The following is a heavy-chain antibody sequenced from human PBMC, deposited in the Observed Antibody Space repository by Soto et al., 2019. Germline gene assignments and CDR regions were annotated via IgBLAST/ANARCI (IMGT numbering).Heavy chain of an antibody. D-gene: IGHD3-3*01. CDR1: GFTFSSYA. CDR3: AKDRRTNFWSGHYRVGWFDP. J-gene: IGHJ5*02. Sequence: AGSLRLSCAASGFTFSSYAMSWVRQAPGKGLEWVSAISGSVGSTYYADSVKGRFTISRDNSKNTLYLQMNSLRAEDTAVYYCAKDRRTNFWSGHYRVGWFDPWGQGTLVTLSS. CDR2: ISGSVGST. V-gene: IGHV3-23*01.